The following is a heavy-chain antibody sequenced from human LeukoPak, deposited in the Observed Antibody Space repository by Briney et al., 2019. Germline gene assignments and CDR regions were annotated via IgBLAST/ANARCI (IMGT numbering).Heavy chain of an antibody. CDR1: GFTFSSYS. V-gene: IGHV3-48*04. CDR2: ISSSSSTI. J-gene: IGHJ4*02. D-gene: IGHD2-15*01. Sequence: GGSLRLSCAASGFTFSSYSMNWVRQAPGEGLEWVSYISSSSSTIYYADSVKGRFTISRDNAKNSLYLQMNSLRAEDTAVYYCARATGSGYYDYWGQGTLVTVSS. CDR3: ARATGSGYYDY.